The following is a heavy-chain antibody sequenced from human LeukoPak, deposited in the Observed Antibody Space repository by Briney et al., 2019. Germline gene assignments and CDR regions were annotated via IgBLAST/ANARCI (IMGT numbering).Heavy chain of an antibody. J-gene: IGHJ1*01. V-gene: IGHV3-33*01. CDR3: ARASSSSSTGGYFQH. CDR1: GVTFSSYG. D-gene: IGHD6-6*01. CDR2: ICYDGSNK. Sequence: PGGPLRLSCAASGVTFSSYGMHWVRQAPGKGLEGVAVICYDGSNKYYADSVKGGFTISRDNSKNTLYLQMNSLRAEDTAVYYCARASSSSSTGGYFQHWGQGTLVTVSS.